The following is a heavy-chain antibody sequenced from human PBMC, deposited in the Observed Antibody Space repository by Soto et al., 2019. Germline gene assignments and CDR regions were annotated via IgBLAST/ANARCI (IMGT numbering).Heavy chain of an antibody. Sequence: SVKVSCKASGGTFSSYAISWVRQAPGQGLEWMGGIIPIFGTANYAQKFQGRVTITADESTSTAYMELSSLRSEDTAVYYCAGENSWSIFGVDKTDGTYYCFGMDVWGKGTTVTVSS. V-gene: IGHV1-69*13. CDR1: GGTFSSYA. CDR2: IIPIFGTA. CDR3: AGENSWSIFGVDKTDGTYYCFGMDV. J-gene: IGHJ6*04. D-gene: IGHD3-3*01.